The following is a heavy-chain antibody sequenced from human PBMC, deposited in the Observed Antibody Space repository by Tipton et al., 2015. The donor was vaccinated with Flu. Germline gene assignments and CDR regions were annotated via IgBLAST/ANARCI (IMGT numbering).Heavy chain of an antibody. CDR3: ATNYYGSGRYGLS. J-gene: IGHJ5*02. CDR2: IYYSGST. CDR1: GGSISSYY. V-gene: IGHV4-59*08. D-gene: IGHD3-10*01. Sequence: TLSLTCTVSGGSISSYYWSWIRPPPGKGLEWIGYIYYSGSTNYNPSLKSRVTISVDTSKNQFSLKLSSVTAADTAVYYCATNYYGSGRYGLSWGQGTLVTVSS.